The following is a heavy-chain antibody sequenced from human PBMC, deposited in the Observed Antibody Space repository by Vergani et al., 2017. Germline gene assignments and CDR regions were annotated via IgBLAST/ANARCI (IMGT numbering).Heavy chain of an antibody. CDR3: ARDRSTWNDDDACDI. CDR1: GYTFTGYY. Sequence: QVQLVQSGAEVKKPGASVKVSCKASGYTFTGYYMHWVRQAPGQGLEWMGWINPNSGGTNYAQKFQGRVTMTRDTSISTAYMELSRLRSDDTAVYYCARDRSTWNDDDACDIWGQGTMVTVSS. CDR2: INPNSGGT. D-gene: IGHD1-1*01. J-gene: IGHJ3*02. V-gene: IGHV1-2*02.